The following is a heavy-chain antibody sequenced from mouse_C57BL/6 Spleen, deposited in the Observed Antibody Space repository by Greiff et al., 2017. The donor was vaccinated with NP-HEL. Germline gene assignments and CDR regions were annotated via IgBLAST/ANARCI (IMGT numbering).Heavy chain of an antibody. Sequence: EVQVVESGGGLVKPGGSLKLSCAASGFTFSDYGMHWVRQAPEKGLEWVAYISSGSSTIYYADTVKGRFTISRDNAKNTLFLQMTSLRSEDTAMYYCARGSMGLRPHYYAMDYWGQGTSVTVSS. V-gene: IGHV5-17*01. D-gene: IGHD2-4*01. CDR2: ISSGSSTI. J-gene: IGHJ4*01. CDR3: ARGSMGLRPHYYAMDY. CDR1: GFTFSDYG.